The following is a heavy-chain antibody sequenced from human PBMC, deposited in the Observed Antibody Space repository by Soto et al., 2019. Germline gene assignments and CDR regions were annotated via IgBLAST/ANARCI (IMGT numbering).Heavy chain of an antibody. CDR1: GGSISSGGYY. V-gene: IGHV4-31*03. Sequence: KPSETLSLTCTVSGGSISSGGYYWSWIRQHPGKGLEWIGYIYYSGSTYYNPSLKSRVTISVDTSKNQFSLKLSSVTAADTAVYYCARALRFLEWLYDYWGQGTLVTVSS. CDR2: IYYSGST. CDR3: ARALRFLEWLYDY. J-gene: IGHJ4*02. D-gene: IGHD3-3*01.